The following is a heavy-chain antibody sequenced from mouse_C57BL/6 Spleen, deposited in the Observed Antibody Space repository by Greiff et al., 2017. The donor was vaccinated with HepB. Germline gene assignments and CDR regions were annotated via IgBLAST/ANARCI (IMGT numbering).Heavy chain of an antibody. CDR1: GYTFTDYY. D-gene: IGHD1-1*01. CDR2: IYPGSGNT. CDR3: ARTEFITTVVATDFDV. V-gene: IGHV1-76*01. Sequence: QVQLQQSGAELVRPGASVKLSCKASGYTFTDYYINWVKQRPGQGLEWIARIYPGSGNTYYNEKFKGKATLTAEKSSSTAYMQLSSLTSEDSAVYFCARTEFITTVVATDFDVWGTGTTVTVSS. J-gene: IGHJ1*03.